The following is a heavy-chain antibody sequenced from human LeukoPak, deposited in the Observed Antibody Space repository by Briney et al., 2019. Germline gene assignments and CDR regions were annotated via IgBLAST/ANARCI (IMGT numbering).Heavy chain of an antibody. Sequence: GGSLRLSCAASGFTFSSYSMNWVRQAPGKGLEWVSYISSSSSAIYYADSLKGRFTISRDNAKNSLFLQMNSLRAEDTAVYYCARDFYDSSGYSVDYWGQGTLVTVSP. D-gene: IGHD3-22*01. V-gene: IGHV3-48*01. CDR3: ARDFYDSSGYSVDY. J-gene: IGHJ4*02. CDR2: ISSSSSAI. CDR1: GFTFSSYS.